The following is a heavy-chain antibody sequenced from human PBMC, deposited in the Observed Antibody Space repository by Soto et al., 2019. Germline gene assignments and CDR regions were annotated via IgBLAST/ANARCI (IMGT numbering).Heavy chain of an antibody. CDR1: GFTFGNYA. V-gene: IGHV3-23*01. CDR2: IRGSGTAT. J-gene: IGHJ5*02. Sequence: GGSLRLSCAASGFTFGNYAMSWVRQAPGKGLEWVASIRGSGTATYYADSVKGRFSISRDNSRNTLFLQMNTLRADDTAVYYCAKGPLNDAVYTWFDPWGQGTLVTVSS. D-gene: IGHD1-1*01. CDR3: AKGPLNDAVYTWFDP.